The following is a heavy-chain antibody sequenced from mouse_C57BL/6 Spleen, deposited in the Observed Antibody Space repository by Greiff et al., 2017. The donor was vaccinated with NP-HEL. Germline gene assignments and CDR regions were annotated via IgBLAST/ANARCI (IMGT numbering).Heavy chain of an antibody. CDR2: ISYDGSN. D-gene: IGHD1-1*01. CDR3: AREGYYGGYYAMDY. CDR1: GYSITSGYY. V-gene: IGHV3-6*01. Sequence: VQLKQSGPGLVKPSQSLSLTCSVTGYSITSGYYWNWIRQFPGNKLEWMGYISYDGSNNYNPSLKNRISITRDTSKNQFFLKLNSVTTEDTATYYCAREGYYGGYYAMDYWGQGTSVTVSS. J-gene: IGHJ4*01.